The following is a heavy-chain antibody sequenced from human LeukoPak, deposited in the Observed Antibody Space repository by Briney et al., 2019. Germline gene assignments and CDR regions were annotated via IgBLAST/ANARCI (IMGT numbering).Heavy chain of an antibody. CDR3: AKDGPGYSTYDLDY. D-gene: IGHD5-12*01. Sequence: GGSLRLSCSASGITFSNYGMHWVRQAPGKVLEWVAVISYDGSHKYYADSVKGQFTISRDTSKNTLYLQMNSLRAEDTAVYYCAKDGPGYSTYDLDYWGQGTLVIVPS. CDR2: ISYDGSHK. J-gene: IGHJ4*02. CDR1: GITFSNYG. V-gene: IGHV3-30*18.